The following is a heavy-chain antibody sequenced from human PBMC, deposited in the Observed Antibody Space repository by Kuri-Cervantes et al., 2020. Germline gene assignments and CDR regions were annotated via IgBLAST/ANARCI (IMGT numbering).Heavy chain of an antibody. D-gene: IGHD4-17*01. Sequence: GGSLRLSCAASGFTVSSNYMSWVRQAPGKGLEWASVIYSGGSTYYADSVKGRFTISRDNSKNTLYLQMNSLRAEGTAVYFCAKDKNDYGEQYFDYWGQGTLVTVSS. J-gene: IGHJ4*02. CDR2: IYSGGST. V-gene: IGHV3-53*05. CDR1: GFTVSSNY. CDR3: AKDKNDYGEQYFDY.